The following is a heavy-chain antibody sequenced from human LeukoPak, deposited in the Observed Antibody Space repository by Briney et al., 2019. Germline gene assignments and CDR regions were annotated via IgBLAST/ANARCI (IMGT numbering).Heavy chain of an antibody. CDR1: GFTFSSYG. V-gene: IGHV3-30*02. CDR2: IRYDGSNK. CDR3: AKDSGGYNIVAFDI. J-gene: IGHJ3*02. Sequence: GGTLRLSCAASGFTFSSYGMHWVRQAPGKGLEWVAFIRYDGSNKYYADSVKGRFTISRDNSKNTLYLQMNSLRAEDTAVYYCAKDSGGYNIVAFDIWGQGTMVTVSS. D-gene: IGHD3-22*01.